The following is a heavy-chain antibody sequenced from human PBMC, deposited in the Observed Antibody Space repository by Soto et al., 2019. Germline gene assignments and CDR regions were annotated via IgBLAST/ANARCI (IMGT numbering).Heavy chain of an antibody. D-gene: IGHD1-1*01. V-gene: IGHV1-2*04. Sequence: ASVKVSCKASGYTFTGYYMHWVRQAPGQGLEWMGWINPNSGGTNYAQKFQGWVTMTRDTSISTAYMELSRLRSDDTAVYYCASGGAYKVPVSYYGMDVWGQGTTVTVSS. CDR1: GYTFTGYY. CDR2: INPNSGGT. J-gene: IGHJ6*02. CDR3: ASGGAYKVPVSYYGMDV.